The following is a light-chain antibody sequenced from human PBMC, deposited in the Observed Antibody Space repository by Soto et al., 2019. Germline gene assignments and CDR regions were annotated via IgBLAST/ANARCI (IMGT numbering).Light chain of an antibody. Sequence: EIVLTQSPGTLSLSPGERATLFCRASQSVSNNYLAWYQQKPGQAPRLLIYGASNRATGIPDRFSGSGSGTDFTLTISRLEPEDSAVYYCQHYGSSLWTFGQGTKVDI. J-gene: IGKJ1*01. CDR3: QHYGSSLWT. CDR2: GAS. V-gene: IGKV3-20*01. CDR1: QSVSNNY.